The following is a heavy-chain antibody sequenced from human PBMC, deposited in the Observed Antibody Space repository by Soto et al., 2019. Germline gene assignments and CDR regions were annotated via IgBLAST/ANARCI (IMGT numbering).Heavy chain of an antibody. Sequence: LRLSCAASGFTFSSYAMSWVRQAPGKGLEWVSAISGSGGSTYYADSVKGRFTISRDSSKNTLYLQMNSLRAEDTAVYYCAKMAGYYDSSGYPKFYYYGMDVWGQGTTVTVS. CDR3: AKMAGYYDSSGYPKFYYYGMDV. CDR1: GFTFSSYA. V-gene: IGHV3-23*01. J-gene: IGHJ6*02. D-gene: IGHD3-22*01. CDR2: ISGSGGST.